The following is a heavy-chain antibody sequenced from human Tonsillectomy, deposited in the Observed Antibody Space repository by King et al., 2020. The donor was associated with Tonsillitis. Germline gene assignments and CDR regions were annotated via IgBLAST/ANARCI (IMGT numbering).Heavy chain of an antibody. J-gene: IGHJ2*01. D-gene: IGHD3-22*01. CDR3: AGEWGVGYSSGYSWYFDL. V-gene: IGHV4-61*02. CDR1: GGSITSGSYY. CDR2: IYTSGST. Sequence: VQLQESGPRLVKPSQTLSLTCTVSGGSITSGSYYWSWIRQPAGKGLGCIGGIYTSGSTDYNPSLKSRVTMSVDTSKNQFSLRLSSVTAAETALYYCAGEWGVGYSSGYSWYFDLWGRGTLVALSS.